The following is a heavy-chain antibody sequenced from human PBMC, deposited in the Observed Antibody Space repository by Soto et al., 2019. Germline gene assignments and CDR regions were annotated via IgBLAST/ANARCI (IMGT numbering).Heavy chain of an antibody. CDR2: ISAYNGNT. D-gene: IGHD3-3*01. CDR1: GYTFTSYG. Sequence: GASVKVSCKASGYTFTSYGISWVRQAPGQGLEWMGWISAYNGNTNYAQKLQGRVTMNNDHSTSTAYMELRSLRSDDTAVYYCARGPNPDFWSGYSYYYYYYGMDVWGQGITVTVSS. J-gene: IGHJ6*02. V-gene: IGHV1-18*01. CDR3: ARGPNPDFWSGYSYYYYYYGMDV.